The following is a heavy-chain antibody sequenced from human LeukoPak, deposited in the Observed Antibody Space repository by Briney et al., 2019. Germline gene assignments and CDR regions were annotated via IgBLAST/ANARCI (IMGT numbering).Heavy chain of an antibody. CDR1: GFTFSSYA. J-gene: IGHJ4*02. D-gene: IGHD6-19*01. Sequence: GGSLRLSCAASGFTFSSYAMHWVRQAPGKGLEWVAVISYGGSNKYYADSVKGRFTISRDNSKNTLYLQMNSLRAEDTAVYYCARGISSGWYRAGAFLFDYWGQGTLVTVSS. CDR2: ISYGGSNK. V-gene: IGHV3-30*04. CDR3: ARGISSGWYRAGAFLFDY.